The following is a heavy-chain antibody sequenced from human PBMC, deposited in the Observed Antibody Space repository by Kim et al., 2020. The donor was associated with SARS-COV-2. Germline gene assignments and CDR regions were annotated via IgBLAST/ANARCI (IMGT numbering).Heavy chain of an antibody. D-gene: IGHD2-21*02. CDR2: ISYDGSNK. CDR1: GFTFSSYA. Sequence: GGSLRLSCAASGFTFSSYAMHWVRQAPGKGLEWVAVISYDGSNKYYADSVKGRFTISRDNSKNTLYLQMNSLRAEDTAVYYCARACSGGDCYNHFDYWGQGTLVTVSS. CDR3: ARACSGGDCYNHFDY. V-gene: IGHV3-30-3*01. J-gene: IGHJ4*02.